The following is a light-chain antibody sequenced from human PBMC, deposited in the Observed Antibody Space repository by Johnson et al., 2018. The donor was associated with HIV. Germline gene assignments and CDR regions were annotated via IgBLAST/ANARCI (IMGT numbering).Light chain of an antibody. CDR1: SSNIGYNS. V-gene: IGLV1-51*01. J-gene: IGLJ1*01. Sequence: QSVLTQPPSVSAAPGQKVTISCSGSSSNIGYNSVSWYLQLPGTAPKLLLYDNNKRPSGIPDRFSGSKSGTSATLGITGLQNGDAYDFYCETWDRRLSAGGVFGTGTKVTVL. CDR2: DNN. CDR3: ETWDRRLSAGGV.